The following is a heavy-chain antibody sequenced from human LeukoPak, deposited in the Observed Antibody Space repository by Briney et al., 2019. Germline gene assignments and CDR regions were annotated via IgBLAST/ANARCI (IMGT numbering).Heavy chain of an antibody. CDR3: ARDPNDGYAFLDH. D-gene: IGHD2-8*01. CDR1: EFIVTNYH. V-gene: IGHV3-66*02. Sequence: GGSLRLSCAASEFIVTNYHMNWVRQAPGKGLEWVSNIFDDGTTYYADSVKGRFTISRDISKNTAYLQMNSLRVEDTAVYYCARDPNDGYAFLDHWGQGTVVTVSS. J-gene: IGHJ4*02. CDR2: IFDDGTT.